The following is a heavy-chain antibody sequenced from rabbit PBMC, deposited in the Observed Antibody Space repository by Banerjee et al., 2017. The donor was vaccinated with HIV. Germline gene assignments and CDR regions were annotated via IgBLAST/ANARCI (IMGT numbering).Heavy chain of an antibody. CDR1: GIDLSSDYY. D-gene: IGHD5-1*01. CDR2: IFTNRIIT. Sequence: QQQLEESGGGLVKPGGTLTLTCKASGIDLSSDYYMCWVRQAPGKGLELIACIFTNRIITWYASWVNGRFTISKTSSTTVTLQMTSLTAADTATYFCARDGGSSYHDYFNFWGPGTLVTDS. CDR3: ARDGGSSYHDYFNF. V-gene: IGHV1S43*01. J-gene: IGHJ4*01.